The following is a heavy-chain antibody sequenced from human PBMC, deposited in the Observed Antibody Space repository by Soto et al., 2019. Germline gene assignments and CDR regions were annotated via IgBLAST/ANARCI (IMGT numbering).Heavy chain of an antibody. V-gene: IGHV1-69*02. CDR3: ARHLGYCSSTSSNDYYYYGMNV. CDR2: IIPILGIA. D-gene: IGHD2-2*01. J-gene: IGHJ6*02. CDR1: GGTFSSYT. Sequence: QVQLVQSGAEVKKPGSSVKVSCKASGGTFSSYTISWVRQAPGQGLEWMGRIIPILGIANYAQKFQGRVTMTADKTNSTAYMELSSLSTEDTAVYYCARHLGYCSSTSSNDYYYYGMNVWGQGTTFTVCS.